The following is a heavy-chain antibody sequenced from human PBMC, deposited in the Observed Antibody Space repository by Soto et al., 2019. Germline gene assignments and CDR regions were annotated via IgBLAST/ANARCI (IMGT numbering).Heavy chain of an antibody. CDR1: GFTFSGSA. J-gene: IGHJ4*02. V-gene: IGHV3-73*02. Sequence: EVQLVESGGGLVQPGGSLKLSCAASGFTFSGSAMHWVRQASGKGLEWVGRIRSKANSYATAYVVSVKGRFTISRDDSRNTAYLQMNSLKTEDTAVYYCARGVYEFWNGHPKGLDYWGQGTVVTVSS. CDR3: ARGVYEFWNGHPKGLDY. D-gene: IGHD3-3*01. CDR2: IRSKANSYAT.